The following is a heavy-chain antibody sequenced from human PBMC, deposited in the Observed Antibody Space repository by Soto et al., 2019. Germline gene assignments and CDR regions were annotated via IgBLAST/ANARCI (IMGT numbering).Heavy chain of an antibody. V-gene: IGHV1-3*01. CDR2: INAGNGNI. Sequence: QVQLVQSGAEVKKPGASVKVSCKASGYTFTSYAMQWVRQAPGQRLEWMGWINAGNGNIKYSQEFQGRVTITRDTSACTAYMELSSLRSEDTTVYYCARDLGGWTDYWGQGTLVTVSS. CDR1: GYTFTSYA. D-gene: IGHD6-19*01. J-gene: IGHJ4*02. CDR3: ARDLGGWTDY.